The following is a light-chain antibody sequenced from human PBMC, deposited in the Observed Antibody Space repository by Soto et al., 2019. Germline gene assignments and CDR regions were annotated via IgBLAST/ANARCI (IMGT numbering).Light chain of an antibody. CDR3: SSYTSSTTLVV. Sequence: QSALTQPASVSGSPGQSIAISCTGTSNDVGGYDYVSWYQQHLGKVPKLMIYDVNIRPSGISDRFSGSKSGNTASLTISGLQAEDEADYYCSSYTSSTTLVVFGGGTKLTVL. J-gene: IGLJ2*01. CDR2: DVN. CDR1: SNDVGGYDY. V-gene: IGLV2-14*03.